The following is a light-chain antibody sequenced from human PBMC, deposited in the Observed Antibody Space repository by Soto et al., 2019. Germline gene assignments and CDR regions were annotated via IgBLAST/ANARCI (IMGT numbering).Light chain of an antibody. Sequence: EVVFTQSPCTLSLSPGERATLNCRASQSISTSSLAWYRQKPGQAPRLLIYGASSRATGIPARFSGSGSGTEFTLTISSLQSEDFAVYFCQQYNKWPPLTFGGGTKVDI. V-gene: IGKV3-15*01. CDR3: QQYNKWPPLT. CDR2: GAS. J-gene: IGKJ4*01. CDR1: QSISTS.